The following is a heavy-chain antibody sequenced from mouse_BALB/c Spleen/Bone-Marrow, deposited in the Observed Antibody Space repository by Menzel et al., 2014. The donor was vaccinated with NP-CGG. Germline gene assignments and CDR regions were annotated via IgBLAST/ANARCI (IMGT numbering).Heavy chain of an antibody. CDR3: ARSGYYGSSYFDY. V-gene: IGHV1-20*02. J-gene: IGHJ2*01. Sequence: VQLQQSGPELVKPGASVKISCKASGYSFTGYFMNWVMQSHGKSLEWIGRINPYIGDTFYNQKFKGKATLTVDKSSSTAHMELRSLASEDSAVYYCARSGYYGSSYFDYWGQGTTLTVSS. CDR2: INPYIGDT. CDR1: GYSFTGYF. D-gene: IGHD1-1*01.